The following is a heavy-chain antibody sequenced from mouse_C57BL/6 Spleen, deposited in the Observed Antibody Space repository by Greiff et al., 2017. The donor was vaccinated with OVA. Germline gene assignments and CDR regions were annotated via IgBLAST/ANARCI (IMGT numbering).Heavy chain of an antibody. CDR2: ISSGGSYT. D-gene: IGHD2-3*01. Sequence: EVKLVESGGDLVKPGGSLKLSCAASGFTFSSYGMSWVRQTPDKRLEWVATISSGGSYTYYPDSVKGRFTISRDNAKNTLYLQMSSLKSEDTTMYYCARRDGYIYAMDYWGQGTSVTVSS. CDR3: ARRDGYIYAMDY. J-gene: IGHJ4*01. CDR1: GFTFSSYG. V-gene: IGHV5-6*01.